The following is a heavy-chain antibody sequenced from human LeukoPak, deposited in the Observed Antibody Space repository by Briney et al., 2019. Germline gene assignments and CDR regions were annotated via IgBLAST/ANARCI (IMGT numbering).Heavy chain of an antibody. J-gene: IGHJ4*02. D-gene: IGHD3-16*02. CDR3: ARLGTYYDYVWGSYRHARAFDY. CDR1: GGSISSYY. Sequence: PSETLSLTCTVSGGSISSYYWSWIRQPPGKGLEWIGYIYTSGSTNYNPSLKSRVTISVDTSKNQFSLKLSSVTAADTAVHYCARLGTYYDYVWGSYRHARAFDYWGQGTLVTVSS. CDR2: IYTSGST. V-gene: IGHV4-4*09.